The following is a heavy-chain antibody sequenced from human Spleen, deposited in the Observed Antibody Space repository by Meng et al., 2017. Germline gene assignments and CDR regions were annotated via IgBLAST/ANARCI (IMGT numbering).Heavy chain of an antibody. D-gene: IGHD5-12*01. Sequence: SEPLSLPCTVSGGPISSYYWGWIRQPPGKGLGRIGYIYYSGNTNHHPSLKRRVTMSVDTSKNQFSLNLSSVTAANTAVYYGARRVYSGYDYFDYWGQGTLVTVSS. V-gene: IGHV4-59*01. CDR2: IYYSGNT. CDR1: GGPISSYY. CDR3: ARRVYSGYDYFDY. J-gene: IGHJ4*02.